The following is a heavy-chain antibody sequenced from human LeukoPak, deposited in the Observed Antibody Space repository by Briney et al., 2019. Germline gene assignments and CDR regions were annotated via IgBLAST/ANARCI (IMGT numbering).Heavy chain of an antibody. CDR3: AKDRTYIAVAGRASNWFDP. D-gene: IGHD6-19*01. CDR1: GFTFSSYG. V-gene: IGHV3-30*18. Sequence: GRSLRLSCAASGFTFSSYGMHWVRQAPGKGLEWVAVISYDGSNKYYADSVKGRFTISRDNSKNTLYLQMNSLRAEDTAVYYCAKDRTYIAVAGRASNWFDPWGQGTLVTVSS. J-gene: IGHJ5*02. CDR2: ISYDGSNK.